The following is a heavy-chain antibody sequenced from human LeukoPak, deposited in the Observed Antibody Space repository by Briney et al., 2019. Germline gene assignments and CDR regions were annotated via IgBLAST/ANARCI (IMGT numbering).Heavy chain of an antibody. CDR2: ISAYNSNT. CDR1: GYTFTSYG. J-gene: IGHJ5*02. Sequence: ASVKVSCKASGYTFTSYGISWVRQAPGQGLEWMGWISAYNSNTNYAQKLQGRVTMTTDTSTSTAYMELRSLRSDDTAVYYCAREYVAAANSLFDPWGQGTLVTVSS. D-gene: IGHD6-13*01. V-gene: IGHV1-18*01. CDR3: AREYVAAANSLFDP.